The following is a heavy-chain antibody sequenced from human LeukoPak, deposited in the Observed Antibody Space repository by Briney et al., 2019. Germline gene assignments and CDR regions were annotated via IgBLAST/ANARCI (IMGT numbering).Heavy chain of an antibody. CDR2: ISYDGNNK. CDR1: GFTFSNYG. J-gene: IGHJ4*02. D-gene: IGHD2-15*01. Sequence: GGPLRLSCAASGFTFSNYGIHWVRQAPGKGLEWVAVISYDGNNKYYADSVKGRFTISRDNSKNTLFLQMNSLRAEDTAVYYCAKGVDYCSGGSCPADYWGPGTLVTVSS. CDR3: AKGVDYCSGGSCPADY. V-gene: IGHV3-30*18.